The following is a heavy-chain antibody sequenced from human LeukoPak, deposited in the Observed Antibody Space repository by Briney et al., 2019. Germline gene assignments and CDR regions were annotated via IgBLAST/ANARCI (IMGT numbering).Heavy chain of an antibody. D-gene: IGHD3-10*01. CDR1: GYTFTSFD. Sequence: ASVKVSCKASGYTFTSFDINWVRQATGQGLEWMGWMNPNSGNTGYAQKFQGRVTMTRNTSMSTAYMELSSLRSEDTAVYYCARGRITYSAGVTMALGHYWGQGTLVTVSS. CDR3: ARGRITYSAGVTMALGHY. V-gene: IGHV1-8*01. J-gene: IGHJ4*02. CDR2: MNPNSGNT.